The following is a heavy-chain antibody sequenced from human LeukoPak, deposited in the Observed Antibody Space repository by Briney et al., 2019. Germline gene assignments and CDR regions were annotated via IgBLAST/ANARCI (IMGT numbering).Heavy chain of an antibody. Sequence: SETLSLTCTVSGGSISGYYWSWIRQPPGKGLEWIGEINHSGSTNYNPSLKSRVTISVDTSKNQFSLKLSSVTAADTAVYYCARAHSSSWFDYWGQGTLVTVSS. V-gene: IGHV4-34*01. CDR3: ARAHSSSWFDY. CDR1: GGSISGYY. CDR2: INHSGST. D-gene: IGHD6-13*01. J-gene: IGHJ4*02.